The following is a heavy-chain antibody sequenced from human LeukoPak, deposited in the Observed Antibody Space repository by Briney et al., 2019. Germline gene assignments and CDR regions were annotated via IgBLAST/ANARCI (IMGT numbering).Heavy chain of an antibody. CDR2: MNPNSGNT. D-gene: IGHD3-10*01. CDR1: GYTSTSYD. CDR3: ARGSGAYYYYYYMDV. Sequence: ASVKVSCKASGYTSTSYDINWVRQATGQGLEWMGWMNPNSGNTGYAQKFQGRVTMTRNTSISTAYMELSSLRSEDTAVYYCARGSGAYYYYYYMDVWGKGTTVTVSS. V-gene: IGHV1-8*01. J-gene: IGHJ6*03.